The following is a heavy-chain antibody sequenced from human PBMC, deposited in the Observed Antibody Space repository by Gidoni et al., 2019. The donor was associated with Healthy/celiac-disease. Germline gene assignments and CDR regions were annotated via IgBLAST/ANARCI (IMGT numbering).Heavy chain of an antibody. CDR2: IYYSGST. V-gene: IGHV4-61*01. CDR3: AREIVGAALFWFDY. Sequence: QVQLQESGPGLVKPSETLSLTCTVSGGSVSSGSYYWSWIRQPPGKGLEWIGYIYYSGSTNYNPSLKSRVTISVDTSKNQFSLKLSSVTAADTAVYYCAREIVGAALFWFDYWGQGTLVTVSS. J-gene: IGHJ4*02. CDR1: GGSVSSGSYY. D-gene: IGHD1-26*01.